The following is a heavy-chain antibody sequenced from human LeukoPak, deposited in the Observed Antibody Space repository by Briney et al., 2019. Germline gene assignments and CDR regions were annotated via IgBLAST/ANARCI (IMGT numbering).Heavy chain of an antibody. CDR3: ARWNYDIWTGRRYFDY. CDR1: GGSISSYY. V-gene: IGHV4-59*01. Sequence: SETLSLTCTVSGGSISSYYWGWIRQPPGKGLEWIGYFDYSGGSNYNPALESRVIISVDTSKNQFSLKLRSLTAADTAVYYCARWNYDIWTGRRYFDYWGQGTLVIVSS. D-gene: IGHD3/OR15-3a*01. CDR2: FDYSGGS. J-gene: IGHJ4*02.